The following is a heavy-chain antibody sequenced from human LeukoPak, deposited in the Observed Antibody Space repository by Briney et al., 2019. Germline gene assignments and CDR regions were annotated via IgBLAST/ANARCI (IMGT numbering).Heavy chain of an antibody. CDR2: INPSSGGA. Sequence: ASVTVSFTASGYTFTGYYLHWVRQAPGQGLEWMGWINPSSGGAKYAQNFQGRVIITTDTSISTAYMELSSLRSDDTAVYYCARSSPPTYYHFYYYMDVWGKGSTVTVSS. J-gene: IGHJ6*03. CDR3: ARSSPPTYYHFYYYMDV. V-gene: IGHV1-2*02. CDR1: GYTFTGYY. D-gene: IGHD6-13*01.